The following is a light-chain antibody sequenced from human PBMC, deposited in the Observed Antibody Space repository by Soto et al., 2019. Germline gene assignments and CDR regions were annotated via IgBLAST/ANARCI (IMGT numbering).Light chain of an antibody. Sequence: QSALTQPPSASGSPGQSVTISCTGTSSDVGGYNYVSWYQQHPGKAPKPMIYAVSQRPSGVPDRFSGSKSGNTASLTVSGLQAEDEADYYCSSYAGSNKVFGGGTKLTVL. J-gene: IGLJ2*01. CDR3: SSYAGSNKV. CDR1: SSDVGGYNY. V-gene: IGLV2-8*01. CDR2: AVS.